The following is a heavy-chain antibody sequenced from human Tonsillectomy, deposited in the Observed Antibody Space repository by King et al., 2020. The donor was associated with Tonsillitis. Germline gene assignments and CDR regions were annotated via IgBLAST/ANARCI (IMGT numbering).Heavy chain of an antibody. J-gene: IGHJ4*02. CDR1: GASNSSSNW. CDR2: IYHSGRT. CDR3: ASLYSNY. V-gene: IGHV4-4*02. Sequence: QLQEAGPVLVKPSGTLSLTCAVSGASNSSSNWWCLVRQLPGHGMEWIGGIYHSGRTNYTPSLKSRVTISVDKSKNQFSLKLSSVTAADTAVYYCASLYSNYWGQGTLVTVSS. D-gene: IGHD6-13*01.